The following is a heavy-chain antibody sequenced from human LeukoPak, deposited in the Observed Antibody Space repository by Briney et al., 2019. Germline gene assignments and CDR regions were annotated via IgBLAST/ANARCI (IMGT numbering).Heavy chain of an antibody. D-gene: IGHD1-26*01. J-gene: IGHJ4*02. Sequence: GGSLRLSCTASGFTFSNFWMGWVRQAPGKGLEWVANIKQDETEKFYLGSVKGRFTISRDNAKNSLYLQMNSLRAEDTAVYYCAKDVKWELLNYFDYWGQGTLVTVSS. V-gene: IGHV3-7*03. CDR3: AKDVKWELLNYFDY. CDR1: GFTFSNFW. CDR2: IKQDETEK.